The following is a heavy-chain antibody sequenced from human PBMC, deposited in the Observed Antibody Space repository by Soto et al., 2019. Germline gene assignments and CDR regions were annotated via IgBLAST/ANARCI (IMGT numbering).Heavy chain of an antibody. Sequence: SETLSLTCTVSGGSISSSSYYWGWIRQPPGKGLEWIGSIYYSGSTYYNPSLKSRVTISVDTSKNQFSLKLSSVTAADTAVYYCARHFDSSGWSFFDYWGQGTLVTVSS. CDR3: ARHFDSSGWSFFDY. CDR1: GGSISSSSYY. D-gene: IGHD6-19*01. V-gene: IGHV4-39*01. J-gene: IGHJ4*02. CDR2: IYYSGST.